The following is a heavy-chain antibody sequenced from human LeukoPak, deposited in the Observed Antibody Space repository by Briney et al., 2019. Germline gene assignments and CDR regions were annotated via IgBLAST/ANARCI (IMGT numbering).Heavy chain of an antibody. D-gene: IGHD6-19*01. J-gene: IGHJ4*02. CDR3: VKGESYSSSSYYFDF. Sequence: PGGSLRLSCAASGFTFTTYAMSWVRQAPGKGLEWVSTISGSGGSTFYADSVKGRFTISRDNSKNTLSLQMNSLRAEDTAVYYCVKGESYSSSSYYFDFWGQGTQVTVSS. CDR1: GFTFTTYA. CDR2: ISGSGGST. V-gene: IGHV3-23*01.